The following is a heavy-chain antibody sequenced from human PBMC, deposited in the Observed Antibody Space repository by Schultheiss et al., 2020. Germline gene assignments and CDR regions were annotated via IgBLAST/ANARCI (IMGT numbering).Heavy chain of an antibody. D-gene: IGHD2-21*01. Sequence: SVKVSCKASGGTFSSYAISWVRQAPGQGLEWMGGIIPIFGTANYAQKFQGRVTITADESTSTAYMELSSLRSEDTAVYYCAVRQGAYCGGLILSGGWYFDLWGRGTLVTVSS. J-gene: IGHJ2*01. CDR3: AVRQGAYCGGLILSGGWYFDL. CDR2: IIPIFGTA. V-gene: IGHV1-69*13. CDR1: GGTFSSYA.